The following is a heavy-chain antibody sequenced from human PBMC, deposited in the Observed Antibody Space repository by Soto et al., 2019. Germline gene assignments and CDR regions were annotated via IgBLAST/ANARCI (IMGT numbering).Heavy chain of an antibody. CDR1: GFTFSTFV. V-gene: IGHV3-23*01. Sequence: EVQLLESGGGWVQPGGSLRLSCAASGFTFSTFVMTWVRQVPGEGLEWISSITGSGKSAYYADSVKGRVTISRDNSKNTLYLQLSSLGVDDTAVYHCAVHLGENYYTMDVWGQGTTVTVPS. CDR2: ITGSGKSA. J-gene: IGHJ6*02. D-gene: IGHD3-10*01. CDR3: AVHLGENYYTMDV.